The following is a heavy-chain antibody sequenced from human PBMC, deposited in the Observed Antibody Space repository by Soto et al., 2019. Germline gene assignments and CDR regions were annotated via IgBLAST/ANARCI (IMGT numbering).Heavy chain of an antibody. Sequence: VQLLESGGGLVQPGGSLRLYCAASGFTFSSYGMHWVRQAPGKGLEWVAVISYDGSNKYYADSVKGRFTISRDNSKNTLYLQMNSLSAEDTAVYYCAKDRALLWFGEVDYWGQGTLVTVSS. V-gene: IGHV3-30*18. CDR2: ISYDGSNK. CDR3: AKDRALLWFGEVDY. CDR1: GFTFSSYG. J-gene: IGHJ4*02. D-gene: IGHD3-10*01.